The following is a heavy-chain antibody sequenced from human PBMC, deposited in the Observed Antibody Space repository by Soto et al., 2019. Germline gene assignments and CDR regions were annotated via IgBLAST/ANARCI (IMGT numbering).Heavy chain of an antibody. Sequence: QGQLVQSGAEVKKPGSSVKISCKASGGTFSSYTFSWVRQAPGQGLEWMGGIIPLLDTPNYAQKFQGRVTITADTSTSTAYMELRSLRSEDTAVYYCAILAHWLRPPRLQYGSWGQGTLVTVS. J-gene: IGHJ5*02. D-gene: IGHD5-12*01. CDR3: AILAHWLRPPRLQYGS. V-gene: IGHV1-69*06. CDR1: GGTFSSYT. CDR2: IIPLLDTP.